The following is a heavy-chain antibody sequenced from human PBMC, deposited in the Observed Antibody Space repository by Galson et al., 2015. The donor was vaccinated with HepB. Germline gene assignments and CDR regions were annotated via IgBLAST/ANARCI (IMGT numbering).Heavy chain of an antibody. D-gene: IGHD6-13*01. CDR2: ISYDGSNK. CDR1: GFTFSNYG. J-gene: IGHJ4*02. CDR3: AKDPYLDSALAGTMAGFDY. Sequence: SLRLSCAASGFTFSNYGMHWVRQAPGKGLEWVAVISYDGSNKYYADSVKGRFTIPRDNSKNTLYLQMNSLRAEDTALYYCAKDPYLDSALAGTMAGFDYWGQGTLVTVSS. V-gene: IGHV3-30*18.